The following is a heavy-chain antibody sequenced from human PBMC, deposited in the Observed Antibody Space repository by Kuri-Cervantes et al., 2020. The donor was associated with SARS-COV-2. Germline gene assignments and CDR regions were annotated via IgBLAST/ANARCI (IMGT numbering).Heavy chain of an antibody. V-gene: IGHV4-34*01. Sequence: GSLRLSCAVYGGSFSGYYWSWIRQPPGKGLEWIGEINHSGSTNYNPSLKSRVTISVDTSKNQFSLKLSSVTAADTAVYYCARGLSKRITIFGVVITGSYYGMDVWGQGTTVTVSS. CDR1: GGSFSGYY. CDR3: ARGLSKRITIFGVVITGSYYGMDV. J-gene: IGHJ6*02. D-gene: IGHD3-3*01. CDR2: INHSGST.